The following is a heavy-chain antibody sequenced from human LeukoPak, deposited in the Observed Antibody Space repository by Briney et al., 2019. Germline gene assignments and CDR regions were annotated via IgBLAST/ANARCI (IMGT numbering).Heavy chain of an antibody. J-gene: IGHJ4*02. V-gene: IGHV4-38-2*01. CDR1: GSSISSGHY. D-gene: IGHD5-24*01. Sequence: SETLSLTCAVSGSSISSGHYWGWIRQPPGEGLEWIGSIYYSGSTYYNPSLKSRVTISVDTSKNQCSLKLSSVTAADTAVYYCARRWLQLIDYWGQGTLVTVSS. CDR2: IYYSGST. CDR3: ARRWLQLIDY.